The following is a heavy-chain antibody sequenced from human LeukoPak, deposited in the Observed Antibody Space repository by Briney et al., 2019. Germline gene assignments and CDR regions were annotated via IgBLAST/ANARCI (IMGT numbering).Heavy chain of an antibody. J-gene: IGHJ4*02. CDR1: GFTFSSYA. CDR3: GRFTRSGDSVY. V-gene: IGHV3-30-3*01. D-gene: IGHD7-27*01. CDR2: ISYDGGIK. Sequence: GRSLRLSCAASGFTFSSYALHWVRQAPGKGLEWLAFISYDGGIKYYTDSVKGRLTVSRGTSKNTLYLQMNSLKAEDTAVYYCGRFTRSGDSVYWGQGTLVTVSS.